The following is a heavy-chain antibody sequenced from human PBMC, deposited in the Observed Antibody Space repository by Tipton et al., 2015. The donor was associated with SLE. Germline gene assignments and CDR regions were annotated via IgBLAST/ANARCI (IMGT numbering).Heavy chain of an antibody. Sequence: RSLRLSCAASGFTFSSYGMNWVRQAPGKGLEWVAVVRYDGSNKDYADSVKGRFTISRDNSKNTLYLQMNSLRAEDTAVYFCASGSSSPRYWGQGTLVTVSS. J-gene: IGHJ4*02. D-gene: IGHD6-6*01. CDR2: VRYDGSNK. V-gene: IGHV3-33*01. CDR1: GFTFSSYG. CDR3: ASGSSSPRY.